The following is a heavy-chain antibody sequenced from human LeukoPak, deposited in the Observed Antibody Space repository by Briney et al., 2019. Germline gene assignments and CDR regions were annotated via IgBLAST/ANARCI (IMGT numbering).Heavy chain of an antibody. D-gene: IGHD3-22*01. Sequence: SETLSLTCTVSGGPISSHSWSWIRQPPGKELEWIGYIYYSGTTNYNPSLKSRVSMSVDTSKNQFSLKLSSVTAADTAVYYCARVYDSSGYLDYWGQGTLVTVSS. CDR3: ARVYDSSGYLDY. V-gene: IGHV4-59*11. CDR2: IYYSGTT. CDR1: GGPISSHS. J-gene: IGHJ4*02.